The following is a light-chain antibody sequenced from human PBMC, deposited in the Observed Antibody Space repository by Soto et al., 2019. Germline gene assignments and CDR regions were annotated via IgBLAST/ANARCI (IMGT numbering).Light chain of an antibody. CDR3: QIYKSAPRT. CDR1: QGISNS. J-gene: IGKJ1*01. CDR2: AAS. Sequence: DIQMTQSPSSLSASIGDRVTISCRASQGISNSLAWYQQKAGEVPKLLIYAASTSHSGVPSRFRGSGSGTDFTLTISSLQPEDVATYYCQIYKSAPRTFGQGTKVEIK. V-gene: IGKV1-27*01.